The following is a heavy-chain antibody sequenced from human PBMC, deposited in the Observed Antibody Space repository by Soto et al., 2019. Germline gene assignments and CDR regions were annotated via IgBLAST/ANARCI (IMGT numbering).Heavy chain of an antibody. D-gene: IGHD2-15*01. CDR1: VFSLSTRGVG. CDR3: AHSWYCSGGSCYYTYYFDY. Sequence: SGPPRLNPTQALTLPCTFCVFSLSTRGVGVGWIRQPPGKALEWLALIYWDDDKRYSPSLKSRLTITKDTSKNQVVLTMTNMDPVDTATYYCAHSWYCSGGSCYYTYYFDYWGQGTLVTVSS. J-gene: IGHJ4*02. CDR2: IYWDDDK. V-gene: IGHV2-5*02.